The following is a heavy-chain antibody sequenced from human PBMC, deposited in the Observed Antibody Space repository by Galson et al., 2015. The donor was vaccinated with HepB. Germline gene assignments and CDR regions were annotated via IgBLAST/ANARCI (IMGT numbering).Heavy chain of an antibody. Sequence: SLRLSCAASGFTLSSFAMSWVRQSPGKGLEWVSGISGSGRSTYYADSVKGRFIISRDNSKNTLYLEMNSLGAEDTAVYYCAKDPQLGIREGIYYYYGMDVWGQGTTVTVSS. V-gene: IGHV3-23*01. CDR2: ISGSGRST. CDR1: GFTLSSFA. D-gene: IGHD2-2*01. CDR3: AKDPQLGIREGIYYYYGMDV. J-gene: IGHJ6*02.